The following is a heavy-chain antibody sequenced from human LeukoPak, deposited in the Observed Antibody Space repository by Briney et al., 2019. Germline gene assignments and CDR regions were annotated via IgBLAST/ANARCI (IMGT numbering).Heavy chain of an antibody. D-gene: IGHD1-26*01. V-gene: IGHV1-18*01. J-gene: IGHJ4*02. CDR1: GGTFSSYA. Sequence: ASVKVSCKASGGTFSSYAISWVRQAPGQGLEWMGWISAYNGNTNYAQKLQGRVTMTTDTSTSTAYMELRSLRSDDTAVYYCARMEAGAFDYWGQGTLVTVSS. CDR3: ARMEAGAFDY. CDR2: ISAYNGNT.